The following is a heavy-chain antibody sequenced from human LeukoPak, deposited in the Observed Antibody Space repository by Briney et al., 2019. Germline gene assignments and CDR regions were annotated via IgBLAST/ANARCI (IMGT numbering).Heavy chain of an antibody. CDR1: GYTFTGYY. D-gene: IGHD3-9*01. CDR2: INPNSGGT. V-gene: IGHV1-2*02. Sequence: ASVKVSCKASGYTFTGYYMHWVRQAPGQGLEWMGWINPNSGGTNYAQKFQGRVTMTRDTSISTAYMELSRLRSDDTAVYYCARVAYYDILTGYYMDVWGKGTTVTVSS. J-gene: IGHJ6*03. CDR3: ARVAYYDILTGYYMDV.